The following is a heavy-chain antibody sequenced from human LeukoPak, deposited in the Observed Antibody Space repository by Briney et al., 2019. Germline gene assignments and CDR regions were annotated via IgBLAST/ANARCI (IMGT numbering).Heavy chain of an antibody. V-gene: IGHV1-18*01. Sequence: ASVKVSCKASGYTFISYGINWVRQAPGQGLEWMGWISVHNGNTNYAQKLQGRVTMTTDTSTSTASMELRSLRSDDTAVYYCARAINYYGSGSYGGYFDYWGQGTLVTVSS. CDR1: GYTFISYG. CDR3: ARAINYYGSGSYGGYFDY. J-gene: IGHJ4*02. D-gene: IGHD3-10*01. CDR2: ISVHNGNT.